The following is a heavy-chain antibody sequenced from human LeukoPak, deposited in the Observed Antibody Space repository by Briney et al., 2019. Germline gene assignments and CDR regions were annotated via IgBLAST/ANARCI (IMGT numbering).Heavy chain of an antibody. Sequence: ASVKVSCKASGYIVTDYAIHWLRQAPGQRPEWMGWMNAGNGNTKYSQKFQGRITLIRDTSAATAYMELSSLRHDDLAVYYCARGRGTSGSNRDFYYYYYMDAWGKGTTVTVSS. D-gene: IGHD2-15*01. CDR3: ARGRGTSGSNRDFYYYYYMDA. V-gene: IGHV1-3*01. CDR1: GYIVTDYA. CDR2: MNAGNGNT. J-gene: IGHJ6*03.